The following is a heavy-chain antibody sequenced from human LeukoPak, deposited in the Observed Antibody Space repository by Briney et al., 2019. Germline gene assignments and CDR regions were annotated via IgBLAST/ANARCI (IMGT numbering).Heavy chain of an antibody. Sequence: GASVKVSCKASGYTFTGYYMHWVRQAPGQGLEWMGWINPNSGGTNYAQKFQGRVTMTRDTSISTAYMELSRLRSDDTAVYYCARARRLRYYDSSGYYGAQGSMPYYYYYMDVWGKGTTVTVSS. V-gene: IGHV1-2*02. CDR1: GYTFTGYY. CDR3: ARARRLRYYDSSGYYGAQGSMPYYYYYMDV. J-gene: IGHJ6*03. D-gene: IGHD3-22*01. CDR2: INPNSGGT.